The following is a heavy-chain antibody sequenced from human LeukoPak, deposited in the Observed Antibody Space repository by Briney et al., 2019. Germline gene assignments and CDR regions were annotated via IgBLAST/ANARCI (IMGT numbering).Heavy chain of an antibody. CDR1: GGSFSGYY. CDR3: ARVYYDSSGYYGAFDI. CDR2: INHSGST. Sequence: SETLSLTCAVHGGSFSGYYWSWIRQPPGKGLEWIGEINHSGSTNYNPSLRSRVTISVDTSKNQFSLKLSSVTAADTAVYYCARVYYDSSGYYGAFDIWGQGTMVTVSS. V-gene: IGHV4-34*01. D-gene: IGHD3-22*01. J-gene: IGHJ3*02.